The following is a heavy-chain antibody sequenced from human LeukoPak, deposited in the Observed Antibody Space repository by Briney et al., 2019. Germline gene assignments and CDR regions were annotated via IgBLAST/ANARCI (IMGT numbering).Heavy chain of an antibody. CDR1: GFTFSSYS. CDR2: ISSSSSYI. Sequence: GGSLRLSCAASGFTFSSYSMNWVRQAPGKGLEWVSSISSSSSYIYYADSVKGRFTISRDNAKNSLYLQMNSLRVEDTAVYYCARVWEYSGYNFGAIDYWGQGTLVTVSS. CDR3: ARVWEYSGYNFGAIDY. V-gene: IGHV3-21*01. D-gene: IGHD5-12*01. J-gene: IGHJ4*02.